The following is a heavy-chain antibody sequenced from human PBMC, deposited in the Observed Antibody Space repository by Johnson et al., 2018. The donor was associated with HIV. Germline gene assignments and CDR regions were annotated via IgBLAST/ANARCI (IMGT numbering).Heavy chain of an antibody. CDR3: ARLCEHMVVVTAWADAFDI. V-gene: IGHV3-7*01. D-gene: IGHD2-21*02. CDR1: GFSFSFYW. CDR2: IKQDGSER. Sequence: VQLVESGGGLVQPGGSLRLSCAASGFSFSFYWMSWVRQAPGKGLEWVANIKQDGSERYYVDSVKGRFTISRANAKNSLYLQMNSLRAEDTAVYYCARLCEHMVVVTAWADAFDIWGQGTMVTVSS. J-gene: IGHJ3*02.